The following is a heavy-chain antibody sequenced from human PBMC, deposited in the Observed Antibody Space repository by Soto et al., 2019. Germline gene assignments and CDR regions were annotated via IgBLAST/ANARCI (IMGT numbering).Heavy chain of an antibody. CDR3: ARAWGVDTAMVTNGVLHRPYGMDV. J-gene: IGHJ6*02. CDR1: GGTFSSYA. V-gene: IGHV1-69*12. CDR2: IIPIFGTA. Sequence: QVQLVQSGAEVKKPGSSVKVSCKASGGTFSSYAISWVRQAPGQGLEWMGGIIPIFGTANYAQKFQGRVTITADESTSTAYMELSSLRSEDTAVYYCARAWGVDTAMVTNGVLHRPYGMDVWGQGTTVTVSS. D-gene: IGHD5-18*01.